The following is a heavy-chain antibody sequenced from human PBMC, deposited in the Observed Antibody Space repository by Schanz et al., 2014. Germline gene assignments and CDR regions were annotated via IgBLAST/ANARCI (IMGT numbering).Heavy chain of an antibody. D-gene: IGHD2-8*01. V-gene: IGHV3-11*04. CDR3: VRDRGFCANDICWLRYYMDV. CDR1: GLTFSDYY. CDR2: ISGSGGDSV. Sequence: VQLVESGGGLVKPGRSLRLSCAASGLTFSDYYMSWIRQAPGKGLEWLSHISGSGGDSVDYADSVKGRFTISRDNAKNSLILQMNSLRADDTAVYDCVRDRGFCANDICWLRYYMDVWGNGTTVTVSS. J-gene: IGHJ6*03.